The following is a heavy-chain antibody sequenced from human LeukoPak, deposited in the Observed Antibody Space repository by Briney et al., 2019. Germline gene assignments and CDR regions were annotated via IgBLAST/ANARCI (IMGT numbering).Heavy chain of an antibody. CDR2: INHSGST. J-gene: IGHJ4*02. D-gene: IGHD1-26*01. CDR1: GGSFSGYY. CDR3: ATLGVVGAEGYYFGY. V-gene: IGHV4-34*01. Sequence: PSETLSLTCAVYGGSFSGYYWSWIRQPPGKGLEWIGEINHSGSTNYNPSLKSRVTISVDTSKNQFSLKLSSVTAADTAVYYCATLGVVGAEGYYFGYWGQGTLVTVSS.